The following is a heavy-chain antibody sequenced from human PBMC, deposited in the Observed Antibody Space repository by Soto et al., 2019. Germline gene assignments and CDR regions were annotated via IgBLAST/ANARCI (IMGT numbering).Heavy chain of an antibody. V-gene: IGHV3-11*01. Sequence: QVQLVESGGGLVKPGGSLRVSCAASGFTFSDYYMSWIRQAPGKGLEWVSYISNSGRTLYYADSMKGRFTISRDNAKNTRYLQINSMRSDDTAVYYCARDLVAVSGGVYSSSSGGDFFDFWGQGTLVTVSS. CDR1: GFTFSDYY. CDR3: ARDLVAVSGGVYSSSSGGDFFDF. D-gene: IGHD6-6*01. J-gene: IGHJ4*02. CDR2: ISNSGRTL.